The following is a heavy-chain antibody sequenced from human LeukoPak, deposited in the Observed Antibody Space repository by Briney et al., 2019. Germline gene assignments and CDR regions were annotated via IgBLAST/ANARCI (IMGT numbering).Heavy chain of an antibody. D-gene: IGHD1-20*01. V-gene: IGHV4-4*07. Sequence: SETLSLTCTVSGGSISSYYWSWIRQPAGKGLEWIGRIYTSGSTNYNPSLKSRVTMSVDTSKNQFSLKLSSVTAADTAVNYCARVGSGITGTEPGINYYYYYMDVWGKGTTVTVSS. CDR3: ARVGSGITGTEPGINYYYYYMDV. CDR2: IYTSGST. CDR1: GGSISSYY. J-gene: IGHJ6*03.